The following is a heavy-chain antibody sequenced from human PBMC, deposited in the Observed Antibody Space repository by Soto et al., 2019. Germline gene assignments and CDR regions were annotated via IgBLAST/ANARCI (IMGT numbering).Heavy chain of an antibody. CDR3: AKVATPYYDILTGYHYYYGMDV. CDR2: ISYDGSNK. V-gene: IGHV3-30*18. D-gene: IGHD3-9*01. CDR1: GFTFSSYG. Sequence: GGSLRLSCAASGFTFSSYGMHWVRQAPGKGLEWVAVISYDGSNKYYADSVKGRFTISRDNSKNTLYLQMNSLRAEDTAVYYCAKVATPYYDILTGYHYYYGMDVWGQGTTVTVSS. J-gene: IGHJ6*02.